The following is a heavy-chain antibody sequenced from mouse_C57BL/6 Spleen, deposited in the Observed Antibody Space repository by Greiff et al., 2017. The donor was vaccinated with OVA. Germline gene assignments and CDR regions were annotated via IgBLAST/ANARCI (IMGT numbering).Heavy chain of an antibody. CDR3: ATYYSNYVDYFDY. J-gene: IGHJ2*01. CDR2: ISSGSSTI. CDR1: GFTFSDYG. D-gene: IGHD2-5*01. V-gene: IGHV5-17*01. Sequence: EVHLVESGGGLVKPGGSLKLSCAASGFTFSDYGMHWVRQAPEKGLEWVAYISSGSSTIYYADTVKGRFTISRDNAKNTLFLQMTSLRSEDTAMYYCATYYSNYVDYFDYWGQGTTLTVSS.